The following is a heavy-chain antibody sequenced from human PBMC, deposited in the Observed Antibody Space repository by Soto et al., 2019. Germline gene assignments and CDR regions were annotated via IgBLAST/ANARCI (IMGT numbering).Heavy chain of an antibody. J-gene: IGHJ4*02. V-gene: IGHV3-23*01. Sequence: GPQSLSNTVSAVNFGDHRCGWVSKAKRKGLEWVSSISTSDHTTYYADSVKGRFTISTDNSKNTLYVQMNGLRVEDTAVYYCASSPTAVGGTTYHLDYWGQGALVKVS. D-gene: IGHD6-19*01. CDR2: ISTSDHTT. CDR3: ASSPTAVGGTTYHLDY. CDR1: AVNFGDHR.